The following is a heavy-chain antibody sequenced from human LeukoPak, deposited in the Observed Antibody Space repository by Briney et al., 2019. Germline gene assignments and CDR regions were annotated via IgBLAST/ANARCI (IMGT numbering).Heavy chain of an antibody. D-gene: IGHD3-3*01. Sequence: GESLKISCKGSGYSFINYWIGWVRQMPGKGLEWMGIIYPGDSDTRCSPSFQGQVIISADKSISTAYLQWSSLKASDTAMYYCARSQSITIFGVVTKGGAFDIWGQGTMVTVSS. J-gene: IGHJ3*02. V-gene: IGHV5-51*01. CDR3: ARSQSITIFGVVTKGGAFDI. CDR1: GYSFINYW. CDR2: IYPGDSDT.